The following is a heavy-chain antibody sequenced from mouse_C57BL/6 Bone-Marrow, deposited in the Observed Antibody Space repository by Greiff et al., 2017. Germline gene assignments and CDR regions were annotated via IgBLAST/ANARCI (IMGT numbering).Heavy chain of an antibody. CDR3: ARLGVYGNYLYAMDY. CDR1: GFTFSDYY. J-gene: IGHJ4*01. CDR2: ISNVGGST. V-gene: IGHV5-12*01. Sequence: EVKLVESGGGLVQPGGSLKLSCAASGFTFSDYYMYWVRQTPEKRLEWVAYISNVGGSTYYPDTVKGRFTISRDNAKNTLYLQMSRLKSEDTAMYYCARLGVYGNYLYAMDYWGQGTSVTVSS. D-gene: IGHD2-1*01.